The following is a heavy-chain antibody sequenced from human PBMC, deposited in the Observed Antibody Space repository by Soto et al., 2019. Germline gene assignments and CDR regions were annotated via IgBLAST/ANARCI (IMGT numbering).Heavy chain of an antibody. CDR1: GFTFSSYA. D-gene: IGHD3-10*01. CDR2: ISGSGGST. J-gene: IGHJ3*02. V-gene: IGHV3-23*01. Sequence: EVQLLESGGGLVQPGGSLRLSCAASGFTFSSYAMSWVRQAPGEGLEWVSAISGSGGSTYYADSVKGRFTISRDNSKNTLYLQMNSLRSEDTAVYYCAKGRVLLWFGELFSAFDIWGQGTMVTVSS. CDR3: AKGRVLLWFGELFSAFDI.